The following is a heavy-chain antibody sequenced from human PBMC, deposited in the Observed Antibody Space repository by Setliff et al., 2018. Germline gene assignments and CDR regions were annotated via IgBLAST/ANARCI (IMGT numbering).Heavy chain of an antibody. J-gene: IGHJ4*02. CDR2: INHSGST. V-gene: IGHV4-39*07. CDR3: ARGGTFRYFDF. Sequence: SETLSLTCTVSGGSISNSTFYWSWIRQPPGKGLEWIGEINHSGSTNYNPSLKSRVTISVDTSKNQFSLKLRSVTAADTAVYYCARGGTFRYFDFWGQGAPVTVSS. D-gene: IGHD5-12*01. CDR1: GGSISNSTFY.